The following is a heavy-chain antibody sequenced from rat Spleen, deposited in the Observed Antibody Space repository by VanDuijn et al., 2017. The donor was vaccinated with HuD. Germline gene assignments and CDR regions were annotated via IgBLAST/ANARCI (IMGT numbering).Heavy chain of an antibody. CDR3: ARGEEAIGGY. CDR1: GFTFSDYY. CDR2: ISYDGGRN. Sequence: EVQLVESDGGLVQPGRSLKLSCAASGFTFSDYYMAWVRQAPTKGLEWVATISYDGGRNFYRDSVKGRFTISRDNAKSSLYLQMDSLRSEDTATYYCARGEEAIGGYWGQGVMVTVSS. V-gene: IGHV5-29*01. J-gene: IGHJ2*01. D-gene: IGHD1-11*01.